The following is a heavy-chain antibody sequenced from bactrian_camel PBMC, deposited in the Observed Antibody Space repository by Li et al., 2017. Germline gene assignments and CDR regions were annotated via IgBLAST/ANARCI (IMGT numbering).Heavy chain of an antibody. J-gene: IGHJ4*01. CDR2: IDSDRST. CDR1: AYTGGPFY. Sequence: QVQLVESGGGSVQAGGSLRLSCAASAYTGGPFYMAYFRQAPGKEREGVAAIDSDRSTTYADSVKGRFTISVDNAKNTVWLRMNSLRPEDTAVYYCVRDLFAEYNYWGQGTQVTVS. CDR3: VRDLFAEYNY. V-gene: IGHV3S53*01.